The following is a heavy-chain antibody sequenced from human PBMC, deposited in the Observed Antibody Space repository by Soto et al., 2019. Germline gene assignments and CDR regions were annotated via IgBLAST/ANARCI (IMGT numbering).Heavy chain of an antibody. D-gene: IGHD5-18*01. CDR3: AKGVSQYTPLALFDY. Sequence: EVQLLESGGGLVRPGGSLRLSCAASGFTFSSYAMSWVRQAPGKGLEWVSTISGSDGRTYSTDSVKGRFTISRDNSRKTAYLQWNSLRVEDTAVYYCAKGVSQYTPLALFDYWGRGTLVTVSS. CDR2: ISGSDGRT. CDR1: GFTFSSYA. V-gene: IGHV3-23*01. J-gene: IGHJ4*02.